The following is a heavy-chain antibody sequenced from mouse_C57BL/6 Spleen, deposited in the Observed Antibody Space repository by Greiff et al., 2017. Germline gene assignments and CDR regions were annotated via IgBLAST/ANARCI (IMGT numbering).Heavy chain of an antibody. CDR1: GYTFTSYT. J-gene: IGHJ1*03. V-gene: IGHV1-4*01. Sequence: QVQLQQSGAELARPGASVKMSCKASGYTFTSYTMHWVKQRPGQGLEWIGYINPSSGYTKYNQKFKDKATLTADKSSSTAYMQLSSLTSEDSAVYYCARFTTVVARYFDGWGTGTTVTVSS. CDR3: ARFTTVVARYFDG. CDR2: INPSSGYT. D-gene: IGHD1-1*01.